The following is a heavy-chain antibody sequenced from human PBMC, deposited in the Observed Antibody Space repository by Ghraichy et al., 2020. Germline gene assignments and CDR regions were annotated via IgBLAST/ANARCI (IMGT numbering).Heavy chain of an antibody. V-gene: IGHV3-30*02. J-gene: IGHJ6*02. D-gene: IGHD1-14*01. CDR2: IRYDGSNK. Sequence: GGSLRLSCAASGFTFSSYGMHWVRQAPGKGLEWVAFIRYDGSNKYYADSVKGRFTISRDNSKNTLYLQMNSLRAEDTAVYYCAKDHHHHLLYYYYGMDVWGQGTTVTVSS. CDR1: GFTFSSYG. CDR3: AKDHHHHLLYYYYGMDV.